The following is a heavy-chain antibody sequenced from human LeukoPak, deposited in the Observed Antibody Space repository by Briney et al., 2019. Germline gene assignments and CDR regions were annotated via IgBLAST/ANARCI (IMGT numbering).Heavy chain of an antibody. V-gene: IGHV4-59*08. CDR3: ARLDWYFDL. CDR1: GGSISSYY. J-gene: IGHJ2*01. CDR2: IYYSGST. Sequence: SETLSLTCTVSGGSISSYYWSWIRQPPGKGLEWIGYIYYSGSTNYNPSLKSRVTISVDTSKNQFSPKLSSVTAADTAVYYCARLDWYFDLWGRGTLVTVSS.